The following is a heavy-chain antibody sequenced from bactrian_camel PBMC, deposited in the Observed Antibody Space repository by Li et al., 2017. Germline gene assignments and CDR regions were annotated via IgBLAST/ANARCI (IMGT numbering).Heavy chain of an antibody. J-gene: IGHJ6*01. D-gene: IGHD1*01. V-gene: IGHV3S9*01. CDR2: VDTDGET. CDR3: ATRRYCTSMSPAAFGY. CDR1: GYTGSLYS. Sequence: HVQLVESGGGSVQAGGSLTLSCVVSGYTGSLYSVVWFRQTPGKAREGVAAVDTDGETTYADSVKGRFTISKDNAKNIVYLQMNSLKVEDTAMYYCATRRYCTSMSPAAFGYWGQGTQVTVS.